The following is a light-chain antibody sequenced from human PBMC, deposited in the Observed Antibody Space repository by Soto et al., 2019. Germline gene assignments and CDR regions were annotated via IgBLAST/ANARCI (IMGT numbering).Light chain of an antibody. Sequence: QSVLTQPASVSGSPGQSITISCTGTSSDVGSYNLVSWYQQHPGKAPKLMIYEVSKRPSGVSNRFSCSKSGNTASLTISGLQAEDEADYYCCSYAGSSTVVFGGGTQLTVL. CDR1: SSDVGSYNL. CDR2: EVS. J-gene: IGLJ2*01. CDR3: CSYAGSSTVV. V-gene: IGLV2-23*02.